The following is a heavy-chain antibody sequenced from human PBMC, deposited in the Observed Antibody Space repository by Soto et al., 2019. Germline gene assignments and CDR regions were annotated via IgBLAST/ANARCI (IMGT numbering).Heavy chain of an antibody. J-gene: IGHJ4*02. CDR2: ISAYNGNT. CDR3: ARAGLYIGIAGAEYYFDY. Sequence: ASVKVSCKASGYTFTSYGMSWVRQAPGQGLEWMGWISAYNGNTNYAQKLQGRVTMTTDTSTSTAYMELRSLRSDDTAVYYCARAGLYIGIAGAEYYFDYWGQGTLVTVSS. V-gene: IGHV1-18*01. CDR1: GYTFTSYG. D-gene: IGHD6-13*01.